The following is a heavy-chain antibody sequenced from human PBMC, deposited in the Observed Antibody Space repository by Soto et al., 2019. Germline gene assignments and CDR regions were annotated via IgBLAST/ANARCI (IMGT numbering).Heavy chain of an antibody. CDR1: GFTFSNYT. CDR2: ISRSSNHI. V-gene: IGHV3-21*01. CDR3: AKDRGRGSPVSGGMDV. J-gene: IGHJ6*02. Sequence: EVQLVESGGGLVKPGGSLRLSCAASGFTFSNYTLNWVRQAPGKGLEWVSIISRSSNHIYYADSVKGRFTVSRDNAENSLYLQMNSLRAEDTAVYYCAKDRGRGSPVSGGMDVWGQGTTVTVS. D-gene: IGHD3-10*01.